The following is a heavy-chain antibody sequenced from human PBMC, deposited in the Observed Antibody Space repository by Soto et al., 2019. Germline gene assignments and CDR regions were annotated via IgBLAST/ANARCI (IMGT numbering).Heavy chain of an antibody. CDR1: GYTFTSYD. J-gene: IGHJ6*02. CDR2: MNPNSGNT. CDR3: ARGGRRYGYWATYYYYGMDV. Sequence: QVQLVQSGAEVKKPGASVKVSCKASGYTFTSYDINWVRQATGQGLEWMGWMNPNSGNTGYAQKFQGRVTMTRDTSISTAYMELSSLRSEDTAVYYCARGGRRYGYWATYYYYGMDVWGQGTTVTVSS. V-gene: IGHV1-8*01. D-gene: IGHD5-18*01.